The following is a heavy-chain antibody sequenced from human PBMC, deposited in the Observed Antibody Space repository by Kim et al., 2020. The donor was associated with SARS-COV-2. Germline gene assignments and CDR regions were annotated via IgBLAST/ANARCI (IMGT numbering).Heavy chain of an antibody. V-gene: IGHV3-43*02. D-gene: IGHD4-17*01. J-gene: IGHJ4*02. CDR1: GFIFNDYA. CDR2: ISGDGGSA. CDR3: AKDISGYGDRFDY. Sequence: GGSLRLSCTASGFIFNDYAMHWVRQAPGKGLEWVSLISGDGGSAHYADSVKGRFTISRDISKNSLYLQMNSLRTEDTALYYCAKDISGYGDRFDYWGQGALVTVSS.